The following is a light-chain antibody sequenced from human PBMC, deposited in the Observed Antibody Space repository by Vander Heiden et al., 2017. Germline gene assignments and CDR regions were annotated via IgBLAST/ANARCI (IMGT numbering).Light chain of an antibody. V-gene: IGLV1-40*01. CDR2: ADI. CDR3: QTYEGVLKGGV. CDR1: DSTIGAGYS. Sequence: QNVTISCTWSDSTIGAGYSVHWYQQLPGTAPKLLIFADISRPSGVPDRFSGSEAGSSAALATAVLKGAHPIDECRQTYEGVLKGGVFGGGTKLTVL. J-gene: IGLJ2*01.